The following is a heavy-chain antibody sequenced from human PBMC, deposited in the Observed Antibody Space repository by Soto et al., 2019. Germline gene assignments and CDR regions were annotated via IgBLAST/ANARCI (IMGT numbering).Heavy chain of an antibody. CDR2: TYPFDSDT. D-gene: IGHD2-2*01. CDR1: GYTFTYYW. J-gene: IGHJ6*02. Sequence: PGESLKISCEGSGYTFTYYWIGWVRQMPGKGLEWMGVTYPFDSDTRYSPSFQGRVTISAVQSTNTAYLELSRLQASDTAIYYCGRHKGYCSSTSCYGMDVWGQGATVTVSS. V-gene: IGHV5-51*01. CDR3: GRHKGYCSSTSCYGMDV.